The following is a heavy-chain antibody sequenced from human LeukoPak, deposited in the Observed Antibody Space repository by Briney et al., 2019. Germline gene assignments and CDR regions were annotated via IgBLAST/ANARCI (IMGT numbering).Heavy chain of an antibody. CDR1: GGSISGYY. Sequence: SETLSLTCTVSGGSISGYYWTWIRQPPGKGLEWIGQIYYNGKADYNPSLESRITISVDTSKNKISLKLNSVTVADTAIYYCAKFGADYDMYVWGQGITVAVSS. J-gene: IGHJ6*02. V-gene: IGHV4-59*01. D-gene: IGHD3-16*01. CDR2: IYYNGKA. CDR3: AKFGADYDMYV.